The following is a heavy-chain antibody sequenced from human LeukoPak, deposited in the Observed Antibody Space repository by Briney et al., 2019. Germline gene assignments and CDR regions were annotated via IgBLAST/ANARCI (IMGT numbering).Heavy chain of an antibody. CDR2: IKEDGSAK. J-gene: IGHJ4*02. Sequence: GGSLRLSCAASGFTFSSYWMSWVRQAPGKGLEWVANIKEDGSAKYYVDSVKGRFTISRDNAKNSLYLQMNNLSAEDTAVYYCVRCSPGYGAYDFDWGQGALVTVSS. V-gene: IGHV3-7*02. CDR3: VRCSPGYGAYDFD. D-gene: IGHD5-12*01. CDR1: GFTFSSYW.